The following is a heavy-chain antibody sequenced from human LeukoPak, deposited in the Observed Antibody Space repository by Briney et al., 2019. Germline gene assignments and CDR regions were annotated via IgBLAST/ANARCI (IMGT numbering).Heavy chain of an antibody. CDR2: ISGDSSDI. V-gene: IGHV3-21*01. CDR1: GFPLSSYA. D-gene: IGHD3-22*01. CDR3: ARRGYSDSSGYDY. J-gene: IGHJ4*02. Sequence: PGGSLRLSCAVSGFPLSSYAMSWVRQAPGKGLEWVSSISGDSSDIYYADSVMGRSTISRDNAKNSVYLQINSLRAEDTAIYYCARRGYSDSSGYDYWGQGTLVTVSS.